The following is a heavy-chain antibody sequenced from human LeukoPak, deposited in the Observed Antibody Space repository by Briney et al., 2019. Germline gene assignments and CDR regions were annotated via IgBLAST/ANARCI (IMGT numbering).Heavy chain of an antibody. D-gene: IGHD3-10*01. V-gene: IGHV4-59*10. CDR2: IYTSGST. CDR1: GGSFSGYY. J-gene: IGHJ5*02. CDR3: ARGPGVRGVKISYNWFDP. Sequence: PSETLSLTCAVYGGSFSGYYRSWIRQPAGKGLEWIGRIYTSGSTNYNPSLKSRVTMSVDTSKNQFSLKLSSVTAADTAVYYCARGPGVRGVKISYNWFDPWGQGTLVTVSS.